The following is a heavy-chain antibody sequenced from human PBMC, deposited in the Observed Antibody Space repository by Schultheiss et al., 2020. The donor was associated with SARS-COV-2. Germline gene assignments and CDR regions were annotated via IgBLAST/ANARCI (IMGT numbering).Heavy chain of an antibody. J-gene: IGHJ4*02. CDR1: GFSLSNARMG. D-gene: IGHD3-22*01. CDR3: ARTEVNFYDSSGYYY. V-gene: IGHV2-70*11. CDR2: IDWDDDK. Sequence: SGPTLVKPTETLTLTCTVSGFSLSNARMGVSWIRQPPGKALEWLARIDWDDDKHYTTSLKTRLTISKDTSKNQVVLTMTNMDPVDTATYYCARTEVNFYDSSGYYYWGQGTLVTVSS.